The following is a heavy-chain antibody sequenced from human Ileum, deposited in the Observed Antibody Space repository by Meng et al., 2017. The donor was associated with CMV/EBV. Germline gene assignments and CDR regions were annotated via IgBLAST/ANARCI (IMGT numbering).Heavy chain of an antibody. CDR2: IRYDGSDK. D-gene: IGHD4-11*01. V-gene: IGHV3-30*02. CDR3: AKDYDYSNPYYFDS. Sequence: GESLKISCAASGFRFSSFGVHWVRQAPGKGLEWVAFIRYDGSDKYYADSVKGRFTISRDNSKNTLYLQMSGLRAEDRALYYCAKDYDYSNPYYFDSWGQGTLVTVSS. J-gene: IGHJ4*02. CDR1: GFRFSSFG.